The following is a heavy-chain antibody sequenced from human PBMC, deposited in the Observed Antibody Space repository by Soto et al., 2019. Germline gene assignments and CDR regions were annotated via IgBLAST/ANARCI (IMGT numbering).Heavy chain of an antibody. CDR2: IGTAGDT. Sequence: EVQLVESGGGLVQPGGSLRLSCAASGFTFSNYDMHWFRQATGKGLEWVSGIGTAGDTYYLGSVKGRFTMSRENAKNSVYLQMNSLSVGDTAVYYCTRGAQGFDYWGQGTLVTVSS. CDR1: GFTFSNYD. J-gene: IGHJ4*02. CDR3: TRGAQGFDY. V-gene: IGHV3-13*04.